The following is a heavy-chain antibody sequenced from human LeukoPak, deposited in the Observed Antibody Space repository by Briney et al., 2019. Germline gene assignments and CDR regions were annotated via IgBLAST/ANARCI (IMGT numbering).Heavy chain of an antibody. D-gene: IGHD4-17*01. CDR3: AKDVVLDYGDAFDI. V-gene: IGHV3-30*02. Sequence: GGSLRLSCAASGFTFSSYGMHWVRQAPGKGLEWVAFIRYDGSNKYYADSVKGRFTISRDNSKNTLYLQMNSLRAEDTAVYYCAKDVVLDYGDAFDIWGQGTMVTVSS. CDR2: IRYDGSNK. CDR1: GFTFSSYG. J-gene: IGHJ3*02.